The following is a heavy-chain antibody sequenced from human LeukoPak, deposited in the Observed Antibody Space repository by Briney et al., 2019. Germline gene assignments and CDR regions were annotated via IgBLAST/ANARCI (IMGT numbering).Heavy chain of an antibody. CDR3: ARDPVTMVRGTNPTYNWFDP. CDR2: ISAYNGNT. J-gene: IGHJ5*02. CDR1: GYTFTSYG. Sequence: ASVKISCKASGYTFTSYGISWVQQAPGQGLEWMGWISAYNGNTNYAQKLQGRVTMTTDTSTSTAYMELRSLRSDDTAVYYCARDPVTMVRGTNPTYNWFDPWGQGTLVTVSS. V-gene: IGHV1-18*01. D-gene: IGHD3-10*01.